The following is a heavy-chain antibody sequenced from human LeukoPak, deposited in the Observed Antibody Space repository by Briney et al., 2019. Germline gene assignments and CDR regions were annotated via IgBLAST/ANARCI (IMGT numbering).Heavy chain of an antibody. J-gene: IGHJ4*02. CDR1: GFTFSSYA. D-gene: IGHD3-3*01. Sequence: PGGSLRLSCAASGFTFSSYAMSWVRQAPGKGLEWVSAISGSGGSTYYADSVKGRFTISRDNSKNTLYLQMNSLRAEDTAVYYCAKGPSFYDFWSGCLFDYWGQGTLVTVSS. CDR2: ISGSGGST. V-gene: IGHV3-23*01. CDR3: AKGPSFYDFWSGCLFDY.